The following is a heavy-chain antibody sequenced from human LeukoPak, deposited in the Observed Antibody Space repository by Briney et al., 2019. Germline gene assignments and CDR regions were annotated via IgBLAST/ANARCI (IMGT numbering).Heavy chain of an antibody. CDR3: ARGLGPVPDATDWDAFDI. CDR2: IYTSGST. D-gene: IGHD2-2*01. V-gene: IGHV4-4*07. J-gene: IGHJ3*02. Sequence: SETLSLTCTVSGGSISSYYWSWIRQPAGKGLEWIGRIYTSGSTNYNPSLKSRVTMSVDTSKNQFSLKLSSVTAADTAVYYCARGLGPVPDATDWDAFDIWGLGTVVTVSS. CDR1: GGSISSYY.